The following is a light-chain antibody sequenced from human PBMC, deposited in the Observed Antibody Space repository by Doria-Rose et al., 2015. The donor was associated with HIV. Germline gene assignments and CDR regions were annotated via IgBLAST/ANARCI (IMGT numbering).Light chain of an antibody. CDR1: QRVKSSY. Sequence: TQSPGTLSLSPGERATLSCRASQRVKSSYLAWHQQKPGQAPRLLIYDASTRATGIPDRFSGSGSGTDFTLTISRLEHEDVAVYYCQQYGTSRGTFGQGTRLEIK. J-gene: IGKJ5*01. CDR3: QQYGTSRGT. V-gene: IGKV3-20*01. CDR2: DAS.